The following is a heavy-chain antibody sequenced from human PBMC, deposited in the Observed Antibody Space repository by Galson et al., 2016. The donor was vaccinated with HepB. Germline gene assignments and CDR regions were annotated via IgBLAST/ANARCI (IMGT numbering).Heavy chain of an antibody. J-gene: IGHJ4*02. CDR1: GFTFRNYY. CDR2: ISYDGSNK. Sequence: SLRLSCAVSGFTFRNYYMHWVRQAPGKGLEWVALISYDGSNKYYVDSVKGRFTISRDNSKNTLYLQMSGLRREDTAVYYCVKDGDDVIGLDYWGRGTLVTVSS. D-gene: IGHD4-17*01. CDR3: VKDGDDVIGLDY. V-gene: IGHV3-30*18.